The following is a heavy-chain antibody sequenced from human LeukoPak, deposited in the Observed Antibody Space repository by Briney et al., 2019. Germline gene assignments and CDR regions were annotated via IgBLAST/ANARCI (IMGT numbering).Heavy chain of an antibody. J-gene: IGHJ3*02. CDR1: GFTVSSNY. CDR3: ARDNPVTYYYDSSGSSPGAFDI. V-gene: IGHV3-66*01. D-gene: IGHD3-22*01. CDR2: IYSGGST. Sequence: GGSLRLSCAASGFTVSSNYMSWVRQAPGKGLEWVSDIYSGGSTYYADSVKGRFTISRDNSKNTLYLQMNSLRAEDTAVYYCARDNPVTYYYDSSGSSPGAFDIWGQGTMVTVSS.